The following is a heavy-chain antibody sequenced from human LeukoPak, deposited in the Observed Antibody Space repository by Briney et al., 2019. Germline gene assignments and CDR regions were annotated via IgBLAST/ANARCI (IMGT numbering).Heavy chain of an antibody. D-gene: IGHD3-10*01. Sequence: GGSLRLSCAASGFTFSSYSMNWVRQAPGKGLEWVSSISSSSSYIYYADSVKGRFTISRDNAKNSLYLQMSSLRAEDTAAYYCAREGFYGSGMNYYMDVWGKGTTVTVSS. CDR2: ISSSSSYI. CDR3: AREGFYGSGMNYYMDV. V-gene: IGHV3-21*01. J-gene: IGHJ6*03. CDR1: GFTFSSYS.